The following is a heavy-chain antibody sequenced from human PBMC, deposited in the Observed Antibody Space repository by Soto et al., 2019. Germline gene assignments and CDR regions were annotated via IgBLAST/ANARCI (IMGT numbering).Heavy chain of an antibody. Sequence: PGESLKISCKGSGYSFTSYRIGWVRQMPGKGLEWVGIIYPGDSDTRYSPSFQGQVTISADKSISTAYLQWSSLKASDTAMYYCASQGRDGYNLAYYYGMDVWGQGTTVTVSS. CDR3: ASQGRDGYNLAYYYGMDV. CDR2: IYPGDSDT. CDR1: GYSFTSYR. V-gene: IGHV5-51*01. D-gene: IGHD5-12*01. J-gene: IGHJ6*02.